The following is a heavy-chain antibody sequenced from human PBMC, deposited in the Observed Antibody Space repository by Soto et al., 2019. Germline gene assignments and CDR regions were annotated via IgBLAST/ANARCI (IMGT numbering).Heavy chain of an antibody. J-gene: IGHJ3*02. V-gene: IGHV3-23*01. CDR3: ASAKAVVIAALGI. D-gene: IGHD2-21*01. CDR1: GFMFNNSA. Sequence: GGSLRLSCTASGFMFNNSAMTWVRQAPGQGLQWVASVSDNGGSRGGTYYADSVKGRFTISRDNSKNTLYLQLDSQTGADTAVYYCASAKAVVIAALGIWGQGTMVTVSS. CDR2: VSDNGGSRGGT.